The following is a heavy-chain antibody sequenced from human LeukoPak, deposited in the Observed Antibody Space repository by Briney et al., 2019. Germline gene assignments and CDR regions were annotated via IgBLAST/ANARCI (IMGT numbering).Heavy chain of an antibody. CDR2: IYSAGST. CDR1: GFTVSSTY. D-gene: IGHD2-8*01. J-gene: IGHJ4*02. CDR3: AKGHCTNGICWLD. Sequence: PGGSLRLSCAASGFTVSSTYMSWVRPAPGKGLEWVSIIYSAGSTYSADSVKGRFTISRDNSKNTLYLQMNSLRAEDTAVYYCAKGHCTNGICWLDWGQGTLVTVSS. V-gene: IGHV3-53*01.